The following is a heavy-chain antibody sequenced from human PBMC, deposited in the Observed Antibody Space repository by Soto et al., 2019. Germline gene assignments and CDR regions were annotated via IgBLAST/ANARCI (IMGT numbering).Heavy chain of an antibody. V-gene: IGHV3-23*01. Sequence: GGSLRLSCAASGFTFSSYAMSWVRQAPGKGLEWVSAISGSGGSTYYADSVKGRFTISRDNSKNTLYLQMNSLRAEDTAVYYCAKDATKYYDFWSGYKQPYYYYYMDVWGKGTTVTVSS. CDR2: ISGSGGST. J-gene: IGHJ6*03. CDR3: AKDATKYYDFWSGYKQPYYYYYMDV. CDR1: GFTFSSYA. D-gene: IGHD3-3*01.